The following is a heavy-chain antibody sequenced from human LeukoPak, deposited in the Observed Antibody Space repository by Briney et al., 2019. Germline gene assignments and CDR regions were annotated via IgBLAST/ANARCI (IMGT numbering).Heavy chain of an antibody. CDR1: GGPISSYY. D-gene: IGHD3-3*02. J-gene: IGHJ4*02. Sequence: PSETLSLTCTVSGGPISSYYWNWIRRSPGKGLEWIGYFYYSASSNYNPSLTSRVTISADTSKNRFSLKLTSVTPADTAVYYCARAGGAIFGVVIDSHFDYWGQGILVSVSS. CDR3: ARAGGAIFGVVIDSHFDY. V-gene: IGHV4-59*01. CDR2: FYYSASS.